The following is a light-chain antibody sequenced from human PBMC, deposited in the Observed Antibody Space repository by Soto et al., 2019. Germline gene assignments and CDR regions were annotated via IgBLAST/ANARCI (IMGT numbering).Light chain of an antibody. Sequence: EILMTQSPATLSVSPGDRATLSCRASQSVSNNLAWYQQRPDQAPRLLIYGASTRATGIPARFSGSGSGTEFTLTISSLQSEDFAVYYCQQYNDWPPCTFGQGTKVEIK. CDR2: GAS. CDR3: QQYNDWPPCT. CDR1: QSVSNN. J-gene: IGKJ1*01. V-gene: IGKV3-15*01.